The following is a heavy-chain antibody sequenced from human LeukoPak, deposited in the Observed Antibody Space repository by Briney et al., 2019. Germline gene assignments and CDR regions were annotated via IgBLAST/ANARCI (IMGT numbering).Heavy chain of an antibody. CDR2: IYYTGST. D-gene: IGHD3-9*01. CDR3: ARGGTYNDILSFDP. Sequence: SETLSLTCTVSGGSIRYYYWTWIPQSPGKGLEWIGQIYYTGSTHYNPSLKRRVTISVDTSRNQFSLNLTSVTAADTAVYHCARGGTYNDILSFDPWGQGTLVTVSS. CDR1: GGSIRYYY. V-gene: IGHV4-59*01. J-gene: IGHJ5*02.